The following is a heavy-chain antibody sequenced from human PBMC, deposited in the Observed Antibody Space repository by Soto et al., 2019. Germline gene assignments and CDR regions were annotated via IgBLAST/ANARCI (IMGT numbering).Heavy chain of an antibody. V-gene: IGHV3-23*01. CDR3: AKDRQWLALYY. D-gene: IGHD6-19*01. Sequence: XGSLRLSCAASGFTFSSYAMNWVRQAPGKGLEWVSAISGSGGSTYYADSVKGRFTISRDNSKNTLYLQMNSLRAEDTAVYYCAKDRQWLALYYWGQGTLVTVSS. J-gene: IGHJ4*02. CDR2: ISGSGGST. CDR1: GFTFSSYA.